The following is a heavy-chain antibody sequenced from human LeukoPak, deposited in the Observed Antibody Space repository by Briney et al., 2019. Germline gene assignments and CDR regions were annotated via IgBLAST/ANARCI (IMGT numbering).Heavy chain of an antibody. CDR2: INPNSGGT. CDR3: ARDPTPPYDGDY. D-gene: IGHD3-16*01. CDR1: GYTYTGYY. J-gene: IGHJ4*02. Sequence: ASVKVSCKASGYTYTGYYMHWVRQAPGQGLEWMGWINPNSGGTNYAQKFQGRVTMTRDTSISTAYMELSRLRSDDTALYYCARDPTPPYDGDYWGQGTLVTVSS. V-gene: IGHV1-2*02.